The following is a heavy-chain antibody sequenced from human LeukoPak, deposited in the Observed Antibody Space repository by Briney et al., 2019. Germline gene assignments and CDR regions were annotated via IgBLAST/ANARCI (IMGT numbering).Heavy chain of an antibody. CDR2: IYYSGRT. CDR3: ARRRYYDGSGYLG. CDR1: GDSFSRSDSY. D-gene: IGHD3-22*01. J-gene: IGHJ1*01. V-gene: IGHV4-39*01. Sequence: SETLSLTCSVSGDSFSRSDSYWDWLRQPPGRGLEWIGTIYYSGRTYYSPSLKSRVTMSVDPSNNQFSLNLRSVTAADTALYYCARRRYYDGSGYLGWGQGTLLSVSS.